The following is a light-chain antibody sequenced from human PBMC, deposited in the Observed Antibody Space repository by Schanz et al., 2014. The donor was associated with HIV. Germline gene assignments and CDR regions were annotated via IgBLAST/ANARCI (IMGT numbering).Light chain of an antibody. J-gene: IGLJ2*01. CDR3: CSYAGSSTYVV. CDR1: SSDVGSYDL. CDR2: EVS. Sequence: QSALTQPASVSGSPGQSITISCTGTSSDVGSYDLVSWYQQHPGRAPKLLISEVSKRPSGVSSRFSGSKSDNTASLTVSGLQAEDEADYYCCSYAGSSTYVVFGGGTKLTVL. V-gene: IGLV2-23*02.